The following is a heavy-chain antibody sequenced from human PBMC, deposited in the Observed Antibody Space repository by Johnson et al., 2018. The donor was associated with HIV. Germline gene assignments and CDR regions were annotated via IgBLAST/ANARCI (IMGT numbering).Heavy chain of an antibody. CDR3: ARDAPFHITPDEFDAFDI. CDR1: GFTFSDYY. CDR2: ISSSGTII. V-gene: IGHV3-11*04. Sequence: VQLVESGGGLVQPVGSLRLSCAASGFTFSDYYMSWIRQAPGKGLEWVSYISSSGTIIYYADSVKGRFTISRDNAKNSLYLQMNSLRAEDTAVYYCARDAPFHITPDEFDAFDIWGQGTMVTVSS. D-gene: IGHD2-21*01. J-gene: IGHJ3*02.